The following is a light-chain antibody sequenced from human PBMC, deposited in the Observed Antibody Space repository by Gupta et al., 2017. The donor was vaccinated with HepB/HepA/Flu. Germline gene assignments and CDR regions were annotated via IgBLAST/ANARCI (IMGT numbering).Light chain of an antibody. J-gene: IGLJ1*01. CDR1: SSDIGAYNL. CDR3: FSYAGNDNWV. V-gene: IGLV2-8*01. CDR2: DVS. Sequence: QSAPTQPPSASGSPGQSVTISCTGTSSDIGAYNLVSWYQQHPGKAPKLIIYDVSQRPSGVPDRFSGSKSGNTASLTVSGLQAEDEADYYCFSYAGNDNWVFGGGTKVTVL.